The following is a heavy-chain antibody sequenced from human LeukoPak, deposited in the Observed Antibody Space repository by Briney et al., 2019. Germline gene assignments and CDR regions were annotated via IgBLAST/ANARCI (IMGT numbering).Heavy chain of an antibody. CDR3: ARAVGATRRYFNY. CDR2: INASGGST. J-gene: IGHJ4*02. D-gene: IGHD1-26*01. V-gene: IGHV1-46*01. Sequence: ASMTASCKAYGYTFTSYYMHWVRQALGQGLEWMGIINASGGSTSYAQKFQDRVTMTRDTSTSTVYMELSSLRSEDTAVYYCARAVGATRRYFNYWGQGTLVTVSS. CDR1: GYTFTSYY.